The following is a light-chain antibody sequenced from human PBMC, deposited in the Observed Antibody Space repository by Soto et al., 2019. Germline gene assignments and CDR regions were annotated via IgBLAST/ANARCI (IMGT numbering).Light chain of an antibody. CDR2: ENN. J-gene: IGLJ1*01. Sequence: QSVLTQPPSVSTAPGQKVTISYSRSSSNIGNNYVSWYQQLPGTAPKLLIYENNKRPSGIPDRFSGSKSGTSATLGITGLQTGDEADYYCGTWDSSLSAGVFGTGTKVTVL. CDR3: GTWDSSLSAGV. CDR1: SSNIGNNY. V-gene: IGLV1-51*02.